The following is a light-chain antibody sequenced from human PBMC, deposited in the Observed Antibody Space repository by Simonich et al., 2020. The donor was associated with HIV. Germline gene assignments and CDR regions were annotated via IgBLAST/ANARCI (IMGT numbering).Light chain of an antibody. J-gene: IGLJ3*02. Sequence: QSALTQPASVSGSPGPSITISCTGTNSDVGSYNLVSCYQQHPGKAPKLMIYEGSKRPSGVSNRFSGSKSGNTASLTISGLQAEDEADYYCCSYAGSSTWVFGGGTKLTVL. V-gene: IGLV2-23*01. CDR1: NSDVGSYNL. CDR2: EGS. CDR3: CSYAGSSTWV.